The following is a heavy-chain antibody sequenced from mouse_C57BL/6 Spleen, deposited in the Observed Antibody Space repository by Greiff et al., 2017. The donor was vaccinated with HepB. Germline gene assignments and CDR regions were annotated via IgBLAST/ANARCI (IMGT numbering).Heavy chain of an antibody. V-gene: IGHV1-39*01. Sequence: EVKLVESGPELVKPGASVKISCKASGYSFTDYNMNWVKQSNGKSLEWIGVINPNYGTTSYNQKFKGKATLTVDQSSSTAYMQLNSLTSEDSAVYYCASYYGSSYYFDYWGQGTTLTVSS. CDR3: ASYYGSSYYFDY. CDR1: GYSFTDYN. J-gene: IGHJ2*01. D-gene: IGHD1-1*01. CDR2: INPNYGTT.